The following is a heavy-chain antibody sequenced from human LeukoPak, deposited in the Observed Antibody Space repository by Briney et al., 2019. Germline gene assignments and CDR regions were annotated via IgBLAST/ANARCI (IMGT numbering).Heavy chain of an antibody. V-gene: IGHV3-23*01. D-gene: IGHD5-12*01. Sequence: GVPLRLFCATSGFTFSNYAVSWVRQATGKGREWVSSISGSCGTTLCAGCVKGRFTISRDNSKNTLSLQINSIRAEDTAVYYCAKDPYRASSGLVDYWGHGTLVT. J-gene: IGHJ4*01. CDR3: AKDPYRASSGLVDY. CDR1: GFTFSNYA. CDR2: ISGSCGTT.